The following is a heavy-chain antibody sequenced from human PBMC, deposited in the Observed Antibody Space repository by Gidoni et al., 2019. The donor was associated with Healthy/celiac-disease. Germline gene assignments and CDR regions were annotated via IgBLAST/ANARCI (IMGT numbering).Heavy chain of an antibody. CDR3: ASGNYYDSSGYSTNAFDI. CDR1: GFTFSAYS. CDR2: ISSSGSTI. Sequence: QVQLVESGGGLVNPGGSLRLSCAASGFTFSAYSMSWIRQGPGKGLEWVSYISSSGSTIYYADSVKGRFTITRDNAKNSLYLQMNSLRAEDTAVYYCASGNYYDSSGYSTNAFDIWGQGTMVTVSS. J-gene: IGHJ3*02. V-gene: IGHV3-11*01. D-gene: IGHD3-22*01.